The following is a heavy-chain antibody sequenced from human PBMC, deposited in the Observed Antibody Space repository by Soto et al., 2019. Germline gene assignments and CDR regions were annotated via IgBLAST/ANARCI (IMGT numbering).Heavy chain of an antibody. CDR3: AKDSNGAIISPPHDY. CDR2: FRESGGTT. Sequence: GGSLRLSCAASGFGFTFSTSAMSWVRQAPGKGLEWVSTFRESGGTTHYANSVKGRFTISRDTSKNMLYLQMNSLRAEDTAIYSLAKDSNGAIISPPHDYGGHGTRVT. V-gene: IGHV3-23*01. D-gene: IGHD2-2*01. CDR1: GFGFTFSTSA. J-gene: IGHJ4*01.